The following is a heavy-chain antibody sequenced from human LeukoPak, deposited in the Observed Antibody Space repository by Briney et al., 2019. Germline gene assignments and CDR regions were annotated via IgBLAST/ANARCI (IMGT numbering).Heavy chain of an antibody. J-gene: IGHJ6*02. CDR3: ARETDYGGNSRLNGMDV. CDR1: GFTFSSYA. D-gene: IGHD4-23*01. Sequence: PGGSLRLSCAASGFTFSSYAMHWVRQAPGKGLEWVAVISYDGSNKYYADSVKGRFTISRDNSKNTLYLQMNSLRAEDTAVYYCARETDYGGNSRLNGMDVWGQGTTVTVSS. CDR2: ISYDGSNK. V-gene: IGHV3-30*04.